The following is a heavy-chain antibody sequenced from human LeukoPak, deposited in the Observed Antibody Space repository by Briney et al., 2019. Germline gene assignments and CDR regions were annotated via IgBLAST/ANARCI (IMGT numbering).Heavy chain of an antibody. V-gene: IGHV3-48*04. D-gene: IGHD5-12*01. CDR1: GFTFSNAW. CDR2: ISSSGSTI. Sequence: KPGGSLRLSCAASGFTFSNAWMSWVRQAPGKGLEWVSYISSSGSTIYYADSVKGRFTISRDNAKNSLYLQMNSLRAEDTAVYYCARGSSGGYDFDYWGQGTLVTVSS. J-gene: IGHJ4*02. CDR3: ARGSSGGYDFDY.